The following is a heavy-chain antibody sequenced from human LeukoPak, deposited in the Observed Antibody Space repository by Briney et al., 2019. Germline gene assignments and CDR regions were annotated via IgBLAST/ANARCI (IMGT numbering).Heavy chain of an antibody. CDR1: GYSINSGYW. D-gene: IGHD4-17*01. CDR2: IFHSGST. J-gene: IGHJ4*02. CDR3: VRHFTVTTDYFDY. V-gene: IGHV4-38-2*01. Sequence: SETLSLTCAVSGYSINSGYWWGWIRQPPGKGLEWIGSIFHSGSTDYNPSLKSRVTISVDTSKNHFSLKLSSVTAADTAVYYCVRHFTVTTDYFDYWGQGALVTVSS.